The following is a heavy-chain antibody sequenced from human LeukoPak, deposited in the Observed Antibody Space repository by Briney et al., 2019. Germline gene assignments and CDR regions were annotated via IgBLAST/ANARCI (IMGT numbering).Heavy chain of an antibody. J-gene: IGHJ5*02. CDR2: IYYSGTT. CDR1: GGSISSYY. D-gene: IGHD6-13*01. CDR3: ARGKAAADES. Sequence: SETLSLTCTVSGGSISSYYWSWIRQPPGKGLEWIGYIYYSGTTNYNPSLKSRVTISVDTSKNQFSLKLSSVTAADTAVYYCARGKAAADESWGRGTLVTVSS. V-gene: IGHV4-59*01.